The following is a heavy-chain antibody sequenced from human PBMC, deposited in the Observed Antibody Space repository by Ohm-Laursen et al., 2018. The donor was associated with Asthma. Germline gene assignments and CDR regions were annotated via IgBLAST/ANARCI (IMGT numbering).Heavy chain of an antibody. Sequence: SLRLSCSASGFTFSSYGMHWVRQAPGKGLEWVAVIWYDGSNKYYADSVNGRFTVSRDDSKNTLYLQMNSLRPDDTAVYYCARDVMEWYLPAFDFWGQGTLVTVSS. CDR2: IWYDGSNK. J-gene: IGHJ4*02. CDR3: ARDVMEWYLPAFDF. D-gene: IGHD3-3*01. CDR1: GFTFSSYG. V-gene: IGHV3-30*19.